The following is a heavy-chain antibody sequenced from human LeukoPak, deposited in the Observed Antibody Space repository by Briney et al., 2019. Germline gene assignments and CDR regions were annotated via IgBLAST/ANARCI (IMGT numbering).Heavy chain of an antibody. CDR3: ARSYGADCSSTSCYDPFDY. Sequence: GGSLRLSCAASGFTFSSYGMHWVRQAPGKGLEWVAFIRYGGSNKYYADSVKGRFTISRDNAKNSLYLQMNSLRAEDTAVYYCARSYGADCSSTSCYDPFDYWGQGTLVTVSS. D-gene: IGHD2-2*01. CDR2: IRYGGSNK. V-gene: IGHV3-30*02. J-gene: IGHJ4*02. CDR1: GFTFSSYG.